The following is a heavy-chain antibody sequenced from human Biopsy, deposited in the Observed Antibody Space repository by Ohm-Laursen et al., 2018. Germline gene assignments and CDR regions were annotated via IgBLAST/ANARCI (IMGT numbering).Heavy chain of an antibody. Sequence: SETLSLTCTVSGGSLSSYYWSWIRQPAGKGLEWIGRIYSSGSTNYNPSLKSRVTLSMDTSKRQFSLKLSSVTAADTAVYYCARDSGILNYGNFKYYHYYGMDVWGQGTKVTVSS. CDR1: GGSLSSYY. V-gene: IGHV4-4*07. CDR3: ARDSGILNYGNFKYYHYYGMDV. CDR2: IYSSGST. D-gene: IGHD4-11*01. J-gene: IGHJ6*02.